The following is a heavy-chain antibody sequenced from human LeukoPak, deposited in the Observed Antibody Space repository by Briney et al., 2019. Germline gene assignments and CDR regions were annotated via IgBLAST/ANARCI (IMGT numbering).Heavy chain of an antibody. D-gene: IGHD6-19*01. Sequence: GGSVTLSRSASGFTYRNFRMVWLPQAPGKGLEWCSNLNIGADETHDADSVKGRFTTSRDNSRSTLALQMTSLRVDDTAVYYCERDPSEYEYNRGWYRDFWGQGSQVIVSS. CDR1: GFTYRNFR. J-gene: IGHJ4*02. V-gene: IGHV3-23*01. CDR3: ERDPSEYEYNRGWYRDF. CDR2: LNIGADET.